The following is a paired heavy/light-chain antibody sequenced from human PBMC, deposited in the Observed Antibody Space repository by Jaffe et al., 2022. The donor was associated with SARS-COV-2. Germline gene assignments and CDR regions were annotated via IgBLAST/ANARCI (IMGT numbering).Light chain of an antibody. J-gene: IGKJ1*01. V-gene: IGKV3-15*01. CDR3: QQYNNWPT. CDR2: GAS. CDR1: QSVSSN. Sequence: EIVMTQSPATLSVSPGERATLSCRASQSVSSNLAWYQQKPGQAPRLLIYGASTRATGIPARFSGSGSGTEFTLTISSLQSEDFAVYYCQQYNNWPTFGQGTKVEIK.
Heavy chain of an antibody. CDR1: GFSLSTSGVG. Sequence: QITLKESGPTLVKPTQTLTLTCTFSGFSLSTSGVGVGWIRQPPGKALEWLALIYWNDDKRYSPSLKSRLTITKDTSKNQVVLTMTNMDPVDTATYYCAHSGYCSSTSCYDYYYYYGMDVWGQGTTVTVSS. CDR2: IYWNDDK. V-gene: IGHV2-5*01. CDR3: AHSGYCSSTSCYDYYYYYGMDV. J-gene: IGHJ6*02. D-gene: IGHD2-2*03.